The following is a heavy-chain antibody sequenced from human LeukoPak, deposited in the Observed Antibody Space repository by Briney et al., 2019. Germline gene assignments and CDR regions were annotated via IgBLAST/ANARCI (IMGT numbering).Heavy chain of an antibody. CDR3: ARDTGIDSTGYYYGDV. D-gene: IGHD1-14*01. CDR1: GGTFSSYA. V-gene: IGHV1-69*13. CDR2: IIPIFGTA. J-gene: IGHJ6*03. Sequence: ASVKVSYKASGGTFSSYAISWVRQAPGQGLEWMGGIIPIFGTANYAQKFQGRVTITADESTSTAYMELSSLRSEDTAVYYCARDTGIDSTGYYYGDVWGKGTTVTVSS.